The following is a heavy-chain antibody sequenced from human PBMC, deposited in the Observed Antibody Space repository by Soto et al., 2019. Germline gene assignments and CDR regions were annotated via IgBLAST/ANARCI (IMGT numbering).Heavy chain of an antibody. D-gene: IGHD6-6*01. CDR3: AAPPRY. CDR1: GGSISSYY. V-gene: IGHV4-59*01. J-gene: IGHJ4*02. CDR2: IYDSGST. Sequence: SETLSLTCTVSGGSISSYYWSWIRQPPGKGLEWIGYIYDSGSTNYNPSLKSRVTISVDTSKNQFSLKLTSVTAADTAVYYCAAPPRYWSQGTLVTVPS.